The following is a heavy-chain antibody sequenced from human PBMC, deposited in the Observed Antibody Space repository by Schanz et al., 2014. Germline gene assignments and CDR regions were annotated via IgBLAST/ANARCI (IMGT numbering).Heavy chain of an antibody. D-gene: IGHD5-12*01. Sequence: QVQLVQSGAEVKKPGASVKVSCKASGYTFSSYGITWVRQAPGQGLEWMGWINGYNGHTLYAQKFRGRVTMTTDTSTSTSYMELTSLRFDDTAVYYCARDFSAYVGNYFDYWGQGTLVTVSS. V-gene: IGHV1-18*01. CDR1: GYTFSSYG. CDR2: INGYNGHT. CDR3: ARDFSAYVGNYFDY. J-gene: IGHJ4*02.